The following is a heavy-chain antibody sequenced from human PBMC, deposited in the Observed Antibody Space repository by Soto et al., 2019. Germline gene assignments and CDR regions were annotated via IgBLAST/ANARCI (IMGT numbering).Heavy chain of an antibody. V-gene: IGHV3-74*03. CDR1: G. D-gene: IGHD2-2*01. CDR3: VIDMQLTVFD. J-gene: IGHJ4*01. CDR2: INTDGSVA. Sequence: GRHRILQAPGKGLVWVSRINTDGSVAMCVDSVRGRFTISRDNAKNTLYLHMNSLRAKDTAVYYCVIDMQLTVFD.